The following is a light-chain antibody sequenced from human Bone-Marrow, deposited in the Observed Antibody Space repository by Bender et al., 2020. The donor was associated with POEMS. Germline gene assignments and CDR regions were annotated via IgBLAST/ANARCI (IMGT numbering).Light chain of an antibody. CDR2: SSH. J-gene: IGLJ1*01. V-gene: IGLV1-44*01. CDR3: CSHGAGYSTRYV. CDR1: SSNIGAHA. Sequence: QSVLTQQPSASGTPGQRVTISCSGGSSNIGAHAVNWYQHLPGTAPKLLIYSSHRRPSEVPDRFSGSRSGNTASLTISGLQAEDEADYYCCSHGAGYSTRYVFGPGTKVTVL.